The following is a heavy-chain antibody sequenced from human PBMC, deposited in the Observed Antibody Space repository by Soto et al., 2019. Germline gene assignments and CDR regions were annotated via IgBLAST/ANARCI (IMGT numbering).Heavy chain of an antibody. J-gene: IGHJ6*02. D-gene: IGHD6-6*01. CDR1: GGSISSSSYY. Sequence: TVSGGSISSSSYYWGWIRQPPGKGLEWIGSIYYSGSTYYNPSLKSRVTISVDTSKNQFSLKLSSVTAADTAVYYCARGVDEYSSNYYYYYGMDVWGQGTTVTVSS. CDR3: ARGVDEYSSNYYYYYGMDV. CDR2: IYYSGST. V-gene: IGHV4-39*01.